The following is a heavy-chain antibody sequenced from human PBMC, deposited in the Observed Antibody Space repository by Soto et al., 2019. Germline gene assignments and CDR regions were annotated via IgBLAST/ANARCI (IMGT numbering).Heavy chain of an antibody. Sequence: GESLKISCKGSGYSFTSYWIGWVRQMPGKGLECMAIIYPGDSDTRYSPSFQGQVTISADKSIGTAYLQWRSLKASDTAMYDCVRLEPLGFCSRTSCVNWFDAWGQGTLVTVSS. J-gene: IGHJ5*02. CDR3: VRLEPLGFCSRTSCVNWFDA. D-gene: IGHD2-2*01. V-gene: IGHV5-51*01. CDR1: GYSFTSYW. CDR2: IYPGDSDT.